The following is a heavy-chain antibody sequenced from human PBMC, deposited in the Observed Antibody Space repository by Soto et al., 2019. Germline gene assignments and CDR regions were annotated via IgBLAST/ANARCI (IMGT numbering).Heavy chain of an antibody. CDR2: INAGNANT. CDR1: GYTFTSYA. Sequence: EALVKVSCKASGYTFTSYAMHWVRQAPGQRLERKGWINAGNANTKYSQKFQGRVTFTRDTSASTAYMELSSLISEDTAVYYCARAPSWYSFDYWGQGTLVTVSS. D-gene: IGHD6-13*01. J-gene: IGHJ4*02. CDR3: ARAPSWYSFDY. V-gene: IGHV1-3*01.